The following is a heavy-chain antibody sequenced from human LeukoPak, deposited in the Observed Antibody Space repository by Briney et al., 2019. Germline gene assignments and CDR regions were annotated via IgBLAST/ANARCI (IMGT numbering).Heavy chain of an antibody. CDR1: GFTFSNYW. V-gene: IGHV3-7*01. J-gene: IGHJ4*02. Sequence: GGSLRLSCADSGFTFSNYWMSWVRQAPGKGLEWVANINQDGSEKNYVDSVKGRFTISRDNAKNTLYLQMISLRAEDTAVYYCARDLTSGGALDYWGQGTLVTVSS. CDR2: INQDGSEK. D-gene: IGHD3-16*01. CDR3: ARDLTSGGALDY.